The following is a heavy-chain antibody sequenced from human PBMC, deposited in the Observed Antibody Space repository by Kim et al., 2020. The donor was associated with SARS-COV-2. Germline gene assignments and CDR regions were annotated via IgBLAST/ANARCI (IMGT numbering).Heavy chain of an antibody. Sequence: GESLKISCKGSGYSLTSYWIGWVRQMPGKGLEWMGIIYPGDSDTRYSPSFQGQVTISADKSISTAYLQWSSLKASDTAMYYCARPPIYCSSTSCDAFDIWGQGTMVTVSS. CDR3: ARPPIYCSSTSCDAFDI. D-gene: IGHD2-2*01. J-gene: IGHJ3*02. V-gene: IGHV5-51*01. CDR1: GYSLTSYW. CDR2: IYPGDSDT.